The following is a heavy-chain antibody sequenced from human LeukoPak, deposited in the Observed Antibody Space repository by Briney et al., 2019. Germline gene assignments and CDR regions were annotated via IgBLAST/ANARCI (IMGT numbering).Heavy chain of an antibody. Sequence: SETLSLTCTVSGGSISSYYWSWIRQPAGKGLEWIGRIYTSGSTNYNPSLKSRVTMSVDTSKNQFSLKLSSVTAADTAVYYCERSGYDILTGYSGFDYWGQGTLVTVSS. V-gene: IGHV4-4*07. CDR3: ERSGYDILTGYSGFDY. CDR2: IYTSGST. D-gene: IGHD3-9*01. J-gene: IGHJ4*02. CDR1: GGSISSYY.